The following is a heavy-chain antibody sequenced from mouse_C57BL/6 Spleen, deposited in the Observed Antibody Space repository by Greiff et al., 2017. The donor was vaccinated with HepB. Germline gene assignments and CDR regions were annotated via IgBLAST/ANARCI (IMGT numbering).Heavy chain of an antibody. CDR2: IDTETGGT. D-gene: IGHD1-1*01. J-gene: IGHJ1*03. CDR3: TRRNTVVARTWYCDV. CDR1: GYTFTDYE. V-gene: IGHV1-15*01. Sequence: VQLQQSGAELVRPGASVTLSCKASGYTFTDYEMHWVKQTPVHGLEWIGAIDTETGGTAYNQKFKGKAILTADKSSSTAYMELRRLTSEDSAVYYCTRRNTVVARTWYCDVWGTGTTVTVSS.